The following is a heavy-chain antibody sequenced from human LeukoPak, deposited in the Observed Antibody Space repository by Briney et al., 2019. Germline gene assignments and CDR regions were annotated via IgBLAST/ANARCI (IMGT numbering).Heavy chain of an antibody. D-gene: IGHD6-13*01. Sequence: PSETLSLTCTVSGGSISSYYWSWIRQPPGEGLEWTGNIYYGGSTNYNPSLKSRVTISVDTSKNQFSLKLSSVTAADTAVYYCARSGYSSSWYSLAFDYWCQGTLVTVSS. CDR2: IYYGGST. J-gene: IGHJ4*02. CDR3: ARSGYSSSWYSLAFDY. V-gene: IGHV4-59*01. CDR1: GGSISSYY.